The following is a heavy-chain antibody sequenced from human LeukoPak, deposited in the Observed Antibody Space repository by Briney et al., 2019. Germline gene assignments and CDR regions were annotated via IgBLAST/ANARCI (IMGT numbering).Heavy chain of an antibody. CDR1: GYTISSGYY. CDR3: ARQSSLYDFWTGAIDY. Sequence: KPSETLSLTCAVSGYTISSGYYRGWIRQPPGKGLEWIGSIYHSGSTYYNPSLKSRVTISVDTSKNQFSLKLSSVTAADTAVYYCARQSSLYDFWTGAIDYWGQGTLVTVSS. V-gene: IGHV4-38-2*01. CDR2: IYHSGST. D-gene: IGHD3-3*01. J-gene: IGHJ4*02.